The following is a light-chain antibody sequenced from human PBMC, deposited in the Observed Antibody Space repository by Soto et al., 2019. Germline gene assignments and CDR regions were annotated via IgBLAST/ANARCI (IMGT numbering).Light chain of an antibody. CDR1: QGISSA. V-gene: IGKV1-13*02. Sequence: AIQLTQSPSSLSASVGDRVTITCRASQGISSALAWYQQKPGKSPNLLIYDVSSLESGVPSRFSGSGSVTDFTLTISSLHPEDFATYYCQQFNTYPALTFGGGTKVDIK. CDR3: QQFNTYPALT. CDR2: DVS. J-gene: IGKJ4*01.